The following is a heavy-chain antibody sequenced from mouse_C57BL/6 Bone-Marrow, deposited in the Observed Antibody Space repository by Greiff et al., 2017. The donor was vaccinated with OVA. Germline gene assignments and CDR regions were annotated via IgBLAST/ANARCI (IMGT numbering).Heavy chain of an antibody. Sequence: EVKLVESGGGLVQPGGSLSLSCAASGFTFTDYYMSWVRQPPGKALEWLGFIRNKANGYTTEYSVTVKARFTISRDNSQSILYLQMNALRAEDSATYYCARSLYYSTFFDYWGQGTTLTVSS. CDR1: GFTFTDYY. CDR2: IRNKANGYTT. V-gene: IGHV7-3*01. J-gene: IGHJ2*01. D-gene: IGHD2-5*01. CDR3: ARSLYYSTFFDY.